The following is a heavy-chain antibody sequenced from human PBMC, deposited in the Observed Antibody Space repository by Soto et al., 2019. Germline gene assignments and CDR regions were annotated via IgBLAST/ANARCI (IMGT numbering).Heavy chain of an antibody. Sequence: PSETLYLTCTVSGGSICSYYWSWIRQPPGKEQKWNGYIYYSRSTKYNTSHKSRITITIDTSKNQFSLKFSFVTAADTAVYYCARGFVYWGQGTLVTVSS. CDR1: GGSICSYY. CDR3: ARGFVY. V-gene: IGHV4-59*01. CDR2: IYYSRST. J-gene: IGHJ4*02.